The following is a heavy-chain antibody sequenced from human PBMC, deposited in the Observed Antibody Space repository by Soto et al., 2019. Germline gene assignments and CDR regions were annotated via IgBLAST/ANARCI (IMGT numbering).Heavy chain of an antibody. CDR2: ISYDGSNK. V-gene: IGHV3-30*03. CDR3: AIFGGDYGDYAGKGY. D-gene: IGHD4-17*01. Sequence: QVQLVESGGGVVQPGRSLRLSCAASGFTFSSYGMHWVRQAPGKGLEWVAVISYDGSNKYYADSVKGRFTISRDNSKNTLYLQMNSLRAEDTAVYYCAIFGGDYGDYAGKGYWGQGTLVTVSS. J-gene: IGHJ4*02. CDR1: GFTFSSYG.